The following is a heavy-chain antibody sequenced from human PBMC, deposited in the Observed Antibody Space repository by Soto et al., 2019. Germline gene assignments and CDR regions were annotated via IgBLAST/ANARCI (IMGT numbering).Heavy chain of an antibody. V-gene: IGHV3-30-3*01. D-gene: IGHD1-1*01. CDR2: ISYDGSNI. CDR3: ARSQMERRRYGMDV. CDR1: GFTFSTYA. Sequence: QAQLVESGGGVVQPGRSLRLSCAASGFTFSTYAMHWVRQAPGKGLEWVAVISYDGSNIYYADSVKGRFTISRDNSKNTLYLQMDSLRPDDTAVYYCARSQMERRRYGMDVWGQGTTVPVSS. J-gene: IGHJ6*02.